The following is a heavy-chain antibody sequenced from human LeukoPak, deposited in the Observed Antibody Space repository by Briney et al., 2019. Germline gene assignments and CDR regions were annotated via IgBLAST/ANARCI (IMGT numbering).Heavy chain of an antibody. CDR2: ISYDGSNK. D-gene: IGHD3-22*01. J-gene: IGHJ4*02. Sequence: GGSLRLSCAASGFTFSSYAMHWVRQAPGKGLEWVAVISYDGSNKYYADSVKGRFTISRDNSKDTLYLQMNSLRAEDTAVYYCAREYYYDSSANGFDYWGQGTLVTVSS. CDR3: AREYYYDSSANGFDY. V-gene: IGHV3-30-3*01. CDR1: GFTFSSYA.